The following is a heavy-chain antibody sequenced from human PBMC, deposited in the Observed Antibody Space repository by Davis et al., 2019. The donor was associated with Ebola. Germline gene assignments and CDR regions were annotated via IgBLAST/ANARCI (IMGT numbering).Heavy chain of an antibody. CDR2: IIPIFGTA. D-gene: IGHD3-3*01. V-gene: IGHV1-69*13. CDR3: ARDHVLRFLEWLFREDYYYYMDV. J-gene: IGHJ6*03. CDR1: GGTFSSYA. Sequence: SVKVSCKASGGTFSSYAISWVRQAPGQGLEWMGGIIPIFGTANYAQKFQGRVTITADESTSTAYMELSSLRSEDTAVYYCARDHVLRFLEWLFREDYYYYMDVWGKGTTVTVSS.